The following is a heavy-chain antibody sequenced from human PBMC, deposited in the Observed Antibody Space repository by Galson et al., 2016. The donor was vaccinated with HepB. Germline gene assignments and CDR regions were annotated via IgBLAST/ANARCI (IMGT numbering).Heavy chain of an antibody. CDR2: TSDKARSYTT. CDR3: ANGGVNTLGAFDV. Sequence: SLRLSCAASGFTFSDYYMDWIRQAPGKGLEWIGRTSDKARSYTTEYAASVKGRFTISRDNSKKSMYLQMNSLKTEDTAVYYCANGGVNTLGAFDVWGQGTMFTVAP. V-gene: IGHV3-72*01. J-gene: IGHJ3*01. D-gene: IGHD2-8*02. CDR1: GFTFSDYY.